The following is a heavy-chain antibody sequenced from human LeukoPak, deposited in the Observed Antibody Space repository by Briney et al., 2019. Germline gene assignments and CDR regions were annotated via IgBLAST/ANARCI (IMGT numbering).Heavy chain of an antibody. V-gene: IGHV4-34*01. D-gene: IGHD3-9*01. J-gene: IGHJ4*02. CDR1: GGSFSGYY. Sequence: SETLSLTCAVYGGSFSGYYWSWIRQPPGKGLEWIGEINHSGSTNYNPSLKSRVTISVDTSKNQFSLKLSSVTAADTAVYYCARVPVLRYFDWLPYYFDYWGQGTLVTVSS. CDR3: ARVPVLRYFDWLPYYFDY. CDR2: INHSGST.